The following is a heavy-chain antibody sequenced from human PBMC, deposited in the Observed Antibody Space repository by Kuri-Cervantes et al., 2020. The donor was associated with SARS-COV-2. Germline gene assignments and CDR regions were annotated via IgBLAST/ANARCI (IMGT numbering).Heavy chain of an antibody. J-gene: IGHJ4*02. CDR3: AELGMGPVDY. D-gene: IGHD7-27*01. CDR2: ISSSSSTI. CDR1: GFTFSSYS. V-gene: IGHV3-48*01. Sequence: GESLKISCAASGFTFSSYSMNWVRQAPGKGLEWVSYISSSSSTIYYADSVEGRFTISRDNAKNSLYLQMNSLRAEDTAVYYCAELGMGPVDYWGQGTLVTVSS.